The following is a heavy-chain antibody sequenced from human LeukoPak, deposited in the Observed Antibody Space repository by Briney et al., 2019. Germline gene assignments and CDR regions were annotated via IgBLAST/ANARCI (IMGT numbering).Heavy chain of an antibody. CDR1: GYSFTSYW. CDR3: ARTLGYCSGGSCYTLAEGWFDP. CDR2: IYPGDSDT. Sequence: GESLKISCKGSGYSFTSYWIGWVRQMPGKGLEWMGIIYPGDSDTRYSPSFQGQVTISADKSISTAYLQWSSLKASDTAMYYCARTLGYCSGGSCYTLAEGWFDPWGQGTLVTVSS. V-gene: IGHV5-51*01. J-gene: IGHJ5*02. D-gene: IGHD2-15*01.